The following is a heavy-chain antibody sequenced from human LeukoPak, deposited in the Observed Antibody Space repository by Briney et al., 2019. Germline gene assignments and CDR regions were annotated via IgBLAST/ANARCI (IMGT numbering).Heavy chain of an antibody. J-gene: IGHJ4*02. Sequence: SETLSLTCTASGGSISSYYWSWIRQPPGKGLEWIEYIYYSGSTNYNPSLKSRVTISVDTSKNQFSLKLSSVTAADTAVYYCASVGWTTMGFDYWGQGTLVTVSS. CDR2: IYYSGST. CDR1: GGSISSYY. V-gene: IGHV4-59*01. CDR3: ASVGWTTMGFDY. D-gene: IGHD4-23*01.